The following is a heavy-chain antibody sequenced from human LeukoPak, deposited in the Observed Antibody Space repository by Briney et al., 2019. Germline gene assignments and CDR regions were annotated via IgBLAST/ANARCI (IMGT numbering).Heavy chain of an antibody. D-gene: IGHD2-15*01. CDR3: ARDRCSGGSCWGSDYYYGMDV. Sequence: PGGSPRLSCAASGFTFSDYYMSWIRQAPGKGREWVSYISSSRSYRNYADSVKGRFTISRDNAKNSLYLQMNSLRAEDTAVYYCARDRCSGGSCWGSDYYYGMDVWGQGTTVTVSS. J-gene: IGHJ6*02. CDR1: GFTFSDYY. V-gene: IGHV3-11*05. CDR2: ISSSRSYR.